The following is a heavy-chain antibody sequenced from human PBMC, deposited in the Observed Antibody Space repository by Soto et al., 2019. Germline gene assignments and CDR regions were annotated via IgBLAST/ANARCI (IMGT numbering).Heavy chain of an antibody. CDR2: ISNDGNRQ. J-gene: IGHJ3*02. Sequence: QEQLMESGGGVVQPGRSLRLSCVASGFSFSSQAMHWVRQASGKGLEWVAAISNDGNRQLYADSVKDRFTISRDNSRNTLDLQMNNLRTEDTGVYFCARDIYSYGSVGTPDIWGQGTMVTVSS. D-gene: IGHD5-18*01. CDR3: ARDIYSYGSVGTPDI. V-gene: IGHV3-30-3*01. CDR1: GFSFSSQA.